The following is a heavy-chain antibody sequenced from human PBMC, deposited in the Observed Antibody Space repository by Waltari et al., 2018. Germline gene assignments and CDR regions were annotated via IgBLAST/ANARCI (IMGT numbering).Heavy chain of an antibody. J-gene: IGHJ5*02. CDR3: ARPGARGWFDP. CDR2: IYYSGST. Sequence: QVQLQESGPGLVQPSETLSLTCTVSGGSTRSYYWSWIRQPPGKGLEWIGYIYYSGSTNYNPSLKSRVTISVDTSKNQFSLKLSSVTAADTAVYYCARPGARGWFDPWGQGTLVTVSS. D-gene: IGHD1-26*01. V-gene: IGHV4-59*01. CDR1: GGSTRSYY.